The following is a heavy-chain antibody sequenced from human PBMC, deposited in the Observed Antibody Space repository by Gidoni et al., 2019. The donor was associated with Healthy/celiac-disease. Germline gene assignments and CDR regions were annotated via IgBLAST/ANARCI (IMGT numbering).Heavy chain of an antibody. J-gene: IGHJ4*02. CDR3: ARAGYYDFWSGYSLRYYFDY. CDR1: GGSFSGSY. D-gene: IGHD3-3*01. Sequence: QVQLQQWGAGLLKPSETLSLTCSVYGGSFSGSYWSWIRQPPGKGLEWIGEINHSGSTNYNPSLKSRVTISVDTSKNQFSLKLSSVTAADTAVYYCARAGYYDFWSGYSLRYYFDYWGQGTLVIVSS. V-gene: IGHV4-34*01. CDR2: INHSGST.